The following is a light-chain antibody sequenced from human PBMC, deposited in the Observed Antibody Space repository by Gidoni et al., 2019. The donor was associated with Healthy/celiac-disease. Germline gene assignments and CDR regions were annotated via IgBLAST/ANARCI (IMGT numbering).Light chain of an antibody. J-gene: IGLJ2*01. CDR1: SSNIGNNY. V-gene: IGLV1-51*01. CDR3: GTWDSSLSAVV. CDR2: DNN. Sequence: QSVLTQPPSVSAAPGPKVTISCSGSSSNIGNNYVPWYQQPPGTAPKLLIYDNNKRPSGIPDRFSGSKSGTSATLGITGLQTGDEADYYCGTWDSSLSAVVFGGGTKLTVL.